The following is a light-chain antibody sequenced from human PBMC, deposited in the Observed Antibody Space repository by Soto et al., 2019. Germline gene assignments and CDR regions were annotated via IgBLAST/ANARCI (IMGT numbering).Light chain of an antibody. CDR1: QSISSY. Sequence: DIQMTQSPSSLSASVGDRVTITCRASQSISSYLDWYQQKPGKAPKLLIYAASSLQSGVPSRFSGSGSGTYFTITISSLQPEDFATYYCQQSYCTPWTFGQGTQVEIK. CDR2: AAS. CDR3: QQSYCTPWT. V-gene: IGKV1-39*01. J-gene: IGKJ1*01.